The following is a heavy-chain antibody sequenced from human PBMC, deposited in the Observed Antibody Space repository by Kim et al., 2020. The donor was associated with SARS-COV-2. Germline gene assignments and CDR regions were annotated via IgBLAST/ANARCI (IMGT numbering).Heavy chain of an antibody. CDR1: GLTFGGCY. CDR2: VNQGGGAA. V-gene: IGHV3-7*03. Sequence: GGSLRLSCATSGLTFGGCYMTRVRQAPGKGLAWVAKVNQGGGAAQYVDSVRGRFTISRDNAKKSVYLQMNGLRAEDTAVYYCARDNWLNFDSGRHGTLGT. CDR3: ARDNWLNFDS. D-gene: IGHD6-19*01. J-gene: IGHJ4*01.